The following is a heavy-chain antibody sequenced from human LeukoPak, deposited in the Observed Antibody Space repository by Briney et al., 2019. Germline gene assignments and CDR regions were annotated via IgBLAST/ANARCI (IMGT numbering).Heavy chain of an antibody. CDR2: IIPILGIA. CDR3: ARVGSSGYYHFDY. Sequence: SVKVSCKASGGTFSSYAISWVRQAPGQGLEWMGRIIPILGIANYAQKFQGRVTITADKSASTAYMELSSLRSEDTAVYYCARVGSSGYYHFDYWGQGTLVTVSS. J-gene: IGHJ4*02. CDR1: GGTFSSYA. D-gene: IGHD3-22*01. V-gene: IGHV1-69*04.